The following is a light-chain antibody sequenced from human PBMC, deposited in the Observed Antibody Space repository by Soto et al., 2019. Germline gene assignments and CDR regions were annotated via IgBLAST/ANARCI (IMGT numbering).Light chain of an antibody. CDR3: EQYCNSPWT. CDR1: EDIGRY. CDR2: AAS. J-gene: IGKJ1*01. Sequence: AIRMTQSPSSLSASTGDRVTITCRASEDIGRYLVWFQQKPGKAPKLLIYAASTLQSGVPSRFSGSGSGTDFTLTVTNLQSEDFATYYCEQYCNSPWTFGQGTKVDVK. V-gene: IGKV1-8*01.